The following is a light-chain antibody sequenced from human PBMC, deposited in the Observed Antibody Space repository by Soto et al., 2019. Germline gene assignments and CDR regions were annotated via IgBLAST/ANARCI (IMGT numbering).Light chain of an antibody. V-gene: IGKV3-15*01. CDR3: QQYNNWRPQS. Sequence: EIVVTQSPATLSVSPGERDTLSCRATQSVSRNLAWYPQKPGQPPRLLVYGASIRATGITARFSGSGSGTEFTLTISSLQSEDFEVDYCQQYNNWRPQSFGQGTKVEIK. CDR2: GAS. J-gene: IGKJ1*01. CDR1: QSVSRN.